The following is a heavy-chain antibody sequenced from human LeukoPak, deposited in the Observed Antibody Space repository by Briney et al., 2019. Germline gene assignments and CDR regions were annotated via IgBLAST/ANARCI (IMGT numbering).Heavy chain of an antibody. J-gene: IGHJ4*02. Sequence: PGGSLRLSCAASGFTFSTYSMNWVRQAPGKGLEWVSSISTSSSYIHYADSVKGRFTISRDNAKNSLYLQMNSLRAEDTAVYYCARGGLLAYYFDYWGQGTLVTVS. V-gene: IGHV3-21*01. CDR1: GFTFSTYS. CDR3: ARGGLLAYYFDY. CDR2: ISTSSSYI. D-gene: IGHD3-16*01.